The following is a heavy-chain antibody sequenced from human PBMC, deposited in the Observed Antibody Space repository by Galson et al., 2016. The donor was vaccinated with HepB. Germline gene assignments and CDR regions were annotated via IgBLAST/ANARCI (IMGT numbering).Heavy chain of an antibody. CDR1: GYTFTNFG. V-gene: IGHV1-18*01. J-gene: IGHJ4*02. D-gene: IGHD3-16*02. CDR3: VRDESNYSWGSFRPFWF. CDR2: ISADRGDR. Sequence: SVKVSCKASGYTFTNFGISWVRQAPGQGLERMGWISADRGDRNYAQKFQGRVTLTTDTSTSTAYMELRSLRSDDTAVYYCVRDESNYSWGSFRPFWFWGQGTLVTVSS.